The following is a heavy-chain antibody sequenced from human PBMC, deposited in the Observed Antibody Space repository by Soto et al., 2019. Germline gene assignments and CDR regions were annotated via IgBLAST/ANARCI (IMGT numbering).Heavy chain of an antibody. J-gene: IGHJ4*02. CDR1: GFTFSSYA. CDR2: ISGSGGST. D-gene: IGHD3-22*01. CDR3: AKELHYDSSGYYFPYYFDY. Sequence: GGSLRLSCAASGFTFSSYAMSWVRQAPGKGLEWVSAISGSGGSTYYADSVKGRFIISRDNSKNTLYLQMNSLRAEDTAVYYCAKELHYDSSGYYFPYYFDYWGQGTLVTVSA. V-gene: IGHV3-23*01.